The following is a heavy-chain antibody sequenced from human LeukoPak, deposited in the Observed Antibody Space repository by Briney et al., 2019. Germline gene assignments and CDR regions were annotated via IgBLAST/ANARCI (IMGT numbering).Heavy chain of an antibody. CDR1: GYTLTCYY. CDR2: INPNSGSK. D-gene: IGHD6-19*01. J-gene: IGHJ4*02. Sequence: ASVQVSCMACGYTLTCYYMHWVRQPAGQGLAGMGWINPNSGSKNYAQRFQGRATMTMDTYISTAYMELSRLRPDDTAVYYCARDGQLLSHLFDYWGQGTLVTVSS. V-gene: IGHV1-2*02. CDR3: ARDGQLLSHLFDY.